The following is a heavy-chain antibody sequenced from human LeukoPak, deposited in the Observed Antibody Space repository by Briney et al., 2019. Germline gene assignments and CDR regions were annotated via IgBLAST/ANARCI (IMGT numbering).Heavy chain of an antibody. CDR3: ARSGWHYYDSSLNYYFDY. Sequence: SETLSLTCTISGDSISSSSDYWGWLRQPPGKGLEWIGSIFHSGSTYYNPSLKSRVTISVDASKNQFSLKLSSVTAADTAVYYCARSGWHYYDSSLNYYFDYWGQGTLVTVSS. CDR1: GDSISSSSDY. J-gene: IGHJ4*02. CDR2: IFHSGST. D-gene: IGHD3-22*01. V-gene: IGHV4-39*01.